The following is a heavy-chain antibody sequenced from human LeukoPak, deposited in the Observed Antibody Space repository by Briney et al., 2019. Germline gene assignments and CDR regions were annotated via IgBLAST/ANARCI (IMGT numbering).Heavy chain of an antibody. V-gene: IGHV3-66*01. CDR2: ICSGGST. D-gene: IGHD6-13*01. Sequence: PGGSLRLSCAVSGFTVTNDYMNWVRQAPGKGLEWVSIICSGGSTYYADSVKGRFTISRDSSNNTLFLQMSNLRADDSGLYYCATDVRSSPLGFWGHGTLVTVSS. CDR3: ATDVRSSPLGF. CDR1: GFTVTNDY. J-gene: IGHJ4*01.